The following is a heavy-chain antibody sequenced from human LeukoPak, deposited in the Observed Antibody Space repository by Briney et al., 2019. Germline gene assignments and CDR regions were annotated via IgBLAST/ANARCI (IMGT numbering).Heavy chain of an antibody. D-gene: IGHD1-1*01. J-gene: IGHJ5*02. CDR2: IYTSGST. CDR1: GGSISSDNSY. Sequence: PSETLSLTCTVSGGSISSDNSYWSWIRQPAGKGLEWIGRIYTSGSTNYNPSLKSRATISVDTSKNQFSLKLSSVTAADTAVYYCARGPGQPPNSKIRVPNWFDPWGQGTLVTVSS. V-gene: IGHV4-61*02. CDR3: ARGPGQPPNSKIRVPNWFDP.